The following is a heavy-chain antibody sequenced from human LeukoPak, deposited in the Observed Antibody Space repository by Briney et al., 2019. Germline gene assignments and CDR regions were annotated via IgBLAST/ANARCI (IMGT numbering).Heavy chain of an antibody. V-gene: IGHV4-59*01. J-gene: IGHJ4*02. CDR2: IYYSGST. D-gene: IGHD6-13*01. Sequence: SETLSLTCTVSGGSISSYYWSWIRQPPGKGLEWIGYIYYSGSTNYNPSLKSRVTISVDTSKNRFSLKLSSVTAADTAVYYCAREMAAAIPYFDYWGQGTLVTVSS. CDR1: GGSISSYY. CDR3: AREMAAAIPYFDY.